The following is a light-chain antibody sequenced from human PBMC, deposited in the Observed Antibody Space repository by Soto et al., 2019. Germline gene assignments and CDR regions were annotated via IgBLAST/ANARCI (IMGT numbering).Light chain of an antibody. V-gene: IGLV2-14*01. CDR1: SSDVGGYNY. CDR2: DVS. J-gene: IGLJ1*01. Sequence: QSALTQPASVSGSPGQSITISCTGTSSDVGGYNYVSWYQQHPGKAPKLMIYDVSNRPSGVSNRFSGSKSGNTASLTISGXXXEDEADYYCSSYTSSSIFFGTGTKLTVL. CDR3: SSYTSSSIF.